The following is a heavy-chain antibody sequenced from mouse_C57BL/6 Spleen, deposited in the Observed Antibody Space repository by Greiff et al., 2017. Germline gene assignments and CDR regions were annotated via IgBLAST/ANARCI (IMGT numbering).Heavy chain of an antibody. Sequence: QVHVKQPGTELVKPGASVKLSCKASGYTFTSYWMHWVKQRPGQGLEWIGNINPSNGGTNYNEKFKSKATLTVDKSSSTAYMQLSSLTSEDSAVYYCARGNYYGSSYPPYAMDYWGQGTSVTVSS. CDR2: INPSNGGT. D-gene: IGHD1-1*01. J-gene: IGHJ4*01. CDR1: GYTFTSYW. V-gene: IGHV1-53*01. CDR3: ARGNYYGSSYPPYAMDY.